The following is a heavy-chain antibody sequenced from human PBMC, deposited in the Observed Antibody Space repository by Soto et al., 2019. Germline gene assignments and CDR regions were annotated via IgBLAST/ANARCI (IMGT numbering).Heavy chain of an antibody. CDR2: ISGGGGST. CDR1: GVTFSSYA. J-gene: IGHJ4*02. D-gene: IGHD3-10*01. CDR3: SSNLVRGLNDY. V-gene: IGHV3-23*01. Sequence: GGSVRLCCAVSGVTFSSYAMSWVRQAPGKGLEWVSAISGGGGSTYYADAVNDRFTIPRDQSKATLYPQMNRPRAPDTPLSCCSSNLVRGLNDYCGPRTLATVSS.